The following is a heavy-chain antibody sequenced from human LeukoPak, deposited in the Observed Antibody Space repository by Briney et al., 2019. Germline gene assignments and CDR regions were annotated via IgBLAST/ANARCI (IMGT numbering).Heavy chain of an antibody. CDR1: GFTFSSYA. CDR3: AKVSGYCSSTSCYWFDY. V-gene: IGHV3-23*01. Sequence: QPGGSLRLSCAASGFTFSSYAMSWVRQAPGKGLEWVSAISGSGGSTYYADSVKGRFTISRDNSKNTLYLQMNSLRAEDTAVYYCAKVSGYCSSTSCYWFDYWGQGTLVTVSS. J-gene: IGHJ4*02. CDR2: ISGSGGST. D-gene: IGHD2-2*01.